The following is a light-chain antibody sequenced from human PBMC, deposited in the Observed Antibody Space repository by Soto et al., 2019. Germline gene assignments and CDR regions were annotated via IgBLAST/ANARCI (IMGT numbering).Light chain of an antibody. CDR2: ANT. V-gene: IGLV1-40*01. CDR3: QSTDSSTPYV. CDR1: NSDIGAGYD. J-gene: IGLJ1*01. Sequence: QSALTQPPSVSGAPGQRVTISCTGGNSDIGAGYDVHWYQQLPGTTPKLLIFANTIRPSGVPDRFSGSKSGTSASLAITGLQAEDEGDYYCQSTDSSTPYVFGNGTKVTVL.